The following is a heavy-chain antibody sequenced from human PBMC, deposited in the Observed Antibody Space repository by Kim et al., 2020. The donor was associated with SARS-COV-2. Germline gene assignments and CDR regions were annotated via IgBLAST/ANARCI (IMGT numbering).Heavy chain of an antibody. J-gene: IGHJ4*02. Sequence: ASVKVSCKASGYTFTNYGINWVRQAPGQGLEWMGWISTYNGNTNYAQKLQGRVTMTTDTSTSTAYMELRSLRSDDTAVYYCARDLQDSSGWYSAPPGAGCPDYWGQGTLVTVSS. CDR2: ISTYNGNT. CDR3: ARDLQDSSGWYSAPPGAGCPDY. D-gene: IGHD6-19*01. CDR1: GYTFTNYG. V-gene: IGHV1-18*01.